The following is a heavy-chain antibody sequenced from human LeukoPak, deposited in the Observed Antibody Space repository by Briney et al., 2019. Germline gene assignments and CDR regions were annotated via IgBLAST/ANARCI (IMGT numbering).Heavy chain of an antibody. CDR3: ARGIYCTNGVCDYGMDV. CDR2: IYYSGST. V-gene: IGHV4-59*01. D-gene: IGHD2-8*01. Sequence: AETLSLTCTVSGGSISSYYWSWIRQPPGKGLEWIGYIYYSGSTNYNPSLKSRVTISVDTSKNQFSLKLSSVTAADTAVYYCARGIYCTNGVCDYGMDVWGQGTTVTVSS. CDR1: GGSISSYY. J-gene: IGHJ6*02.